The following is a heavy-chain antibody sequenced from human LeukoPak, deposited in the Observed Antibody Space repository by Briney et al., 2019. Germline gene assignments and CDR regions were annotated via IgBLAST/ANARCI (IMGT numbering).Heavy chain of an antibody. CDR1: GYTFTSYG. J-gene: IGHJ5*02. CDR2: ISAYNGNT. D-gene: IGHD3-3*01. CDR3: ARDRLTGYDFWSGYHYNWFDP. Sequence: ASVKVSCTASGYTFTSYGISWVRQAPGQGLEWMGWISAYNGNTNYAQKLQGRVTMTTDTSTSTAYMELRSLRSDDTAVYYCARDRLTGYDFWSGYHYNWFDPWGQGTLVTVSS. V-gene: IGHV1-18*01.